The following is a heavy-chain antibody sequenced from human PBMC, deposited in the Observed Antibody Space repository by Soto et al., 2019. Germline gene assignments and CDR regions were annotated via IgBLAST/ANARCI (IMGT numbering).Heavy chain of an antibody. Sequence: GGSLRLSCAASGFTFSSYAMSWVRQAPGMGLECVSSITDSGGTTYYADSVKGRFTISRDNSRNTLYLQMNSLRAEDTAIYYCAKETGPEGYWGRGSLVTVSS. CDR3: AKETGPEGY. CDR2: ITDSGGTT. CDR1: GFTFSSYA. V-gene: IGHV3-23*01. J-gene: IGHJ4*02.